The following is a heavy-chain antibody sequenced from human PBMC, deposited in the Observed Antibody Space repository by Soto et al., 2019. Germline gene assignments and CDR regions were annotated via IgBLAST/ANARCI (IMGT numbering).Heavy chain of an antibody. CDR1: GFTFSSYA. D-gene: IGHD4-17*01. CDR3: ARDHDYGDYSAFDI. J-gene: IGHJ3*02. Sequence: GGSLRLSCAASGFTFSSYAMHWVRQAPGKGLEWVAVISYDGSNKYYADSVKGRFTISRDNAKNTLYLQMNSLRAEDTAVYYCARDHDYGDYSAFDIWGQGTMVTVSS. V-gene: IGHV3-30-3*01. CDR2: ISYDGSNK.